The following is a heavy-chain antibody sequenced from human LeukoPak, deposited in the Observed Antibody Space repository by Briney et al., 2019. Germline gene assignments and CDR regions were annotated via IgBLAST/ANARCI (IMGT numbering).Heavy chain of an antibody. Sequence: GGSLRLSCAGSGISASGNYMSWVRQAPGKGLEWVSVTYSGGSTHYADSVKGRFTISRDNAKNSLYLQMNSLRAEDTAVYYCARVYYYDSSGSPHAFDIWGQGTMVTVSS. D-gene: IGHD3-22*01. J-gene: IGHJ3*02. V-gene: IGHV3-53*01. CDR2: TYSGGST. CDR1: GISASGNY. CDR3: ARVYYYDSSGSPHAFDI.